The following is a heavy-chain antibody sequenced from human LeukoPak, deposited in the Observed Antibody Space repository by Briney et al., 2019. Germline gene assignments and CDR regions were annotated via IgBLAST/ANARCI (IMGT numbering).Heavy chain of an antibody. CDR2: ISDSGEHT. D-gene: IGHD6-19*01. J-gene: IGHJ3*02. V-gene: IGHV3-23*01. CDR1: GFRLSSYG. Sequence: GGSLRLSCSASGFRLSSYGMSWVRQAPGKGLEWVSGISDSGEHTHYADSVKGRFSISRDTSTNTLFMQMNSLRVEDTAIYYCAKIQGWFNDAFHIGGLGTNVIVSS. CDR3: AKIQGWFNDAFHI.